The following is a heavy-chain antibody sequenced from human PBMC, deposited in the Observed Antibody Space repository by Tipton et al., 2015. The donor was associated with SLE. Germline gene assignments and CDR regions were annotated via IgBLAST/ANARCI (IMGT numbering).Heavy chain of an antibody. CDR2: SAYIGTT. V-gene: IGHV4-4*07. CDR1: GGSISSYY. Sequence: TLSLTCTVSGGSISSYYWSWIRQPAGKGLEWIGRSAYIGTTIYNPSLESRVTISVDTSKNQISLKLSSVTAADTAVYYCARRPVESAVIPSEGNWLDPWGQGTLVTVSS. CDR3: ARRPVESAVIPSEGNWLDP. D-gene: IGHD4-11*01. J-gene: IGHJ5*02.